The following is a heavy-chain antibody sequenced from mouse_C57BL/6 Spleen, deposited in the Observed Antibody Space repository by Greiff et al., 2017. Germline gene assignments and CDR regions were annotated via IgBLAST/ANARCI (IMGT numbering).Heavy chain of an antibody. CDR3: ALITTVVAYPGYWYFDV. V-gene: IGHV1-82*01. CDR1: GYAFSSSW. CDR2: IYPGDGDT. D-gene: IGHD1-1*01. Sequence: QVQLQQSGPELVKPGASVKISCKASGYAFSSSWMNWVKQRPGKGLEWIGRIYPGDGDTNYNGKFKGKATLTADKSSSTAYMQLSSLTSEDSAVYFCALITTVVAYPGYWYFDVWGTGTTVTVSS. J-gene: IGHJ1*03.